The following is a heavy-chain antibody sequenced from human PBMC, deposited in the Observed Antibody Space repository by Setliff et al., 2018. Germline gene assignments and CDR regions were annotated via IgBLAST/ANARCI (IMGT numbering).Heavy chain of an antibody. CDR3: ARVRDCSGGICHRGFHHYMDV. CDR1: GYTFTSYG. V-gene: IGHV1-3*01. D-gene: IGHD2-15*01. CDR2: INAANGNT. Sequence: GASVKVSCKASGYTFTSYGVHWVRQAPGQRLEWMGWINAANGNTKYSQKFQGRVTITRDTSATTAYLELSSLRSEDTAVYYCARVRDCSGGICHRGFHHYMDVWGKGTTVTVSS. J-gene: IGHJ6*03.